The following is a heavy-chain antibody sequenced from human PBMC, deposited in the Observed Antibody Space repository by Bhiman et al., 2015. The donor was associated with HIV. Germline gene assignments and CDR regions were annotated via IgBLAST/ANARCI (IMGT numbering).Heavy chain of an antibody. CDR1: GLSFISYP. D-gene: IGHD3-10*01. J-gene: IGHJ4*02. CDR2: ISSGGGNR. V-gene: IGHV3-23*01. Sequence: EVQLLESGGTLVQPGRSLTLSCAVSGLSFISYPMNWVRLAPGRGLEWVSSISSGGGNRNYADSVKGRFIVSRDNADRTLYLQMNSLRVEDTAVYYCARQNGSGRYPFDYWGQGILVTVSS. CDR3: ARQNGSGRYPFDY.